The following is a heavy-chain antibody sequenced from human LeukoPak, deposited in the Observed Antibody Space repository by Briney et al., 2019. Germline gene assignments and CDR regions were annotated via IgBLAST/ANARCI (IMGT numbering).Heavy chain of an antibody. J-gene: IGHJ5*02. Sequence: PSETLSLTCTVSGGSISSYYWSWIRQPPGKGLEWIGYIYYSESTNYNPSLKSRVTISVDTSKNQFSLKLSSVTAADTAVYYCARGGSTGTNLNWVDPWGQGTLVTVSS. CDR3: ARGGSTGTNLNWVDP. D-gene: IGHD1-1*01. CDR2: IYYSEST. V-gene: IGHV4-59*01. CDR1: GGSISSYY.